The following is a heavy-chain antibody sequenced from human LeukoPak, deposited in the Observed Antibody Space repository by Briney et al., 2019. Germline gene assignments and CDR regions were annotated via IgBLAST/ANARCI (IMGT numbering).Heavy chain of an antibody. J-gene: IGHJ5*02. CDR1: GGTISSYY. CDR2: IYYSGST. Sequence: SETLSLNCTVSGGTISSYYWSWIRQPPGKGLVGIVYIYYSGSTNYNPSLKSRVTISVDTSKNQFSLKLSSVTAADTAVYYCARSSPGAFYPYCSSTSCYSWFDPWGQGTLVTVSS. D-gene: IGHD2-2*02. CDR3: ARSSPGAFYPYCSSTSCYSWFDP. V-gene: IGHV4-59*01.